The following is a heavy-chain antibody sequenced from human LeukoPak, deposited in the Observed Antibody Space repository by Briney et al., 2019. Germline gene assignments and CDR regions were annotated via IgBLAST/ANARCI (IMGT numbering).Heavy chain of an antibody. J-gene: IGHJ4*02. CDR3: ARGKVDFAF. Sequence: GGSLRLSCAASGFTFSGSAMHWVRQASGKGLEWVGRIRSKANSYATAYAASVKGRFTISRDDSKNTAYLQMNSLRPEDTAVYYCARGKVDFAFWGQGTLVTVSS. CDR1: GFTFSGSA. D-gene: IGHD3-9*01. V-gene: IGHV3-73*01. CDR2: IRSKANSYAT.